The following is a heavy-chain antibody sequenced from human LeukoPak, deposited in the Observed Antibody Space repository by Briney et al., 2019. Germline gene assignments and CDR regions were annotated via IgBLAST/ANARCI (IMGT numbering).Heavy chain of an antibody. CDR1: GGSVNSITYY. CDR2: VYNSGST. D-gene: IGHD3-10*01. Sequence: PSETLSLTCSVSGGSVNSITYYWSWIRQPPGKGLEWIGFVYNSGSTNYNPSLKSRVTISVDTSKNKFSLKLTSATAADTAIYFCASRAKLYSGSGSPGDAFEIWGQGTMVTVSS. J-gene: IGHJ3*02. CDR3: ASRAKLYSGSGSPGDAFEI. V-gene: IGHV4-61*01.